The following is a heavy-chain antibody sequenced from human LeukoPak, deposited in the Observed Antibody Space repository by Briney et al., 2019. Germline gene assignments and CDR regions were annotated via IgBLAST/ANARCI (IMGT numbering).Heavy chain of an antibody. CDR2: IYYSGST. J-gene: IGHJ5*02. CDR3: ASSSGLDMFDP. Sequence: PSETLSLTCTVSGGSISSSSYYWSWIRQPPGKGLEWIGYIYYSGSTNYNPSLKSRVTISVDTSKNQFSLKLSSVTAADTAVYYCASSSGLDMFDPWGQGTLVTVSS. V-gene: IGHV4-61*01. D-gene: IGHD3-22*01. CDR1: GGSISSSSYY.